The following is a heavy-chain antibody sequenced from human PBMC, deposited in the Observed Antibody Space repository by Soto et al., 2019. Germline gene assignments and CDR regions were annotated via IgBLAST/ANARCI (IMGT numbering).Heavy chain of an antibody. J-gene: IGHJ2*01. CDR2: IIPIFGTA. CDR3: ASRSSGYHWYFDL. V-gene: IGHV1-69*01. CDR1: GGTFSSYA. Sequence: QVQLVQSGAEVKQPGSAVKVSCKASGGTFSSYAISWVRQAPGQGLEWLGGIIPIFGTANYAQKFQGRVTITADESASTAYMELSSLRSEDTAVYDCASRSSGYHWYFDLWGRGTLVTVSS. D-gene: IGHD3-22*01.